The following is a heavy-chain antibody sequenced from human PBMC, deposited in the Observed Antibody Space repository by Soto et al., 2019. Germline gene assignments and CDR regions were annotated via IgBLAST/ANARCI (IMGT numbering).Heavy chain of an antibody. CDR3: ARGMTTVTTFDY. Sequence: TLSLPCAVGGVSISSGGYSLSSIRQPPGKGLDCIGYIYHSGSTYYNPSLKSRVTISVDRSKNQFSLKLTSVTAADTAVYYCARGMTTVTTFDYWGQGTLVTVSS. J-gene: IGHJ4*02. V-gene: IGHV4-30-2*01. D-gene: IGHD4-17*01. CDR1: GVSISSGGYS. CDR2: IYHSGST.